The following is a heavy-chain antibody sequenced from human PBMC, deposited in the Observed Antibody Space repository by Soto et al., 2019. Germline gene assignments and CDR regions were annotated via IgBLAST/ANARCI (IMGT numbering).Heavy chain of an antibody. Sequence: ASVKVSCKASGFRFSDYGFNWLRQAPGQGLEWMGWISAFNGNTETAQGLQDRVTMTADSSTTTAHMDLTNLTTDDTAIYYCARSYYLADAFDVWGQVTMVTVSS. CDR2: ISAFNGNT. CDR1: GFRFSDYG. CDR3: ARSYYLADAFDV. J-gene: IGHJ3*01. D-gene: IGHD3-16*01. V-gene: IGHV1-18*01.